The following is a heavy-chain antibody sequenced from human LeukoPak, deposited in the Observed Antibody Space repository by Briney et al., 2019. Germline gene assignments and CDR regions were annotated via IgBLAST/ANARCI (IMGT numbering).Heavy chain of an antibody. CDR1: GGSISSYY. CDR2: IHYTGST. D-gene: IGHD6-13*01. CDR3: AREGDSSSVGWFDP. Sequence: SETQSPTCTVSGGSISSYYWSWIRQSPGKGLECIGYIHYTGSTNYNPSLKSRVTISVETSKNQFSLKLKSVTAADTAVYYCAREGDSSSVGWFDPWGRGTLVTVSS. V-gene: IGHV4-59*01. J-gene: IGHJ5*02.